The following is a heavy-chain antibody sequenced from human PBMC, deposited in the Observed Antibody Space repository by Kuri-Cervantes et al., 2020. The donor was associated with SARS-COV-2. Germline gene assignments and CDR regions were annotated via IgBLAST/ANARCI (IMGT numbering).Heavy chain of an antibody. D-gene: IGHD3-22*01. J-gene: IGHJ2*01. Sequence: SVKVSCKASGGTFSSYAISWVRQAPGQGLEWMGGIIPIFGTANYAQKFQGRVTITADESTSTAYMELSSLRSEDTAVYYCARDWYYYDSSGYPGQNWYFDLWGPGTLVTVSS. CDR2: IIPIFGTA. CDR1: GGTFSSYA. CDR3: ARDWYYYDSSGYPGQNWYFDL. V-gene: IGHV1-69*13.